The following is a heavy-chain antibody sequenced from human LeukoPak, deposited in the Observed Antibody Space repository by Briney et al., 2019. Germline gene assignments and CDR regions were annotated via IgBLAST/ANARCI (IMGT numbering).Heavy chain of an antibody. CDR1: GGSISSGGYY. D-gene: IGHD1-26*01. CDR3: ATWSGSYLTAFDY. V-gene: IGHV4-39*01. Sequence: PSQTLSLTCTVSGGSISSGGYYWGWSRQPPGKGLEWIGSIYYSGSTYYNPSLKSRVTISVDTSKSQFSLKLSSVTAADTAVYYCATWSGSYLTAFDYWGQGTLVTVSS. CDR2: IYYSGST. J-gene: IGHJ4*02.